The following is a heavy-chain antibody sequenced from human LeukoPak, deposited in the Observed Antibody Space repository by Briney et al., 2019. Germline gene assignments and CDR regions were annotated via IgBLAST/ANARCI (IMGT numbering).Heavy chain of an antibody. J-gene: IGHJ6*02. V-gene: IGHV4-59*01. CDR3: ARDSVISYYAIDV. CDR1: GASISSYY. D-gene: IGHD3-16*02. CDR2: ISFSGST. Sequence: KPSETLSLTCAVAGASISSYYWSWIRQPPGQGLEWIGYISFSGSTSYNPSLKSRVTISVDSSKNQFSLSLRSVSAADTAVYYCARDSVISYYAIDVWGQGTTVTVSS.